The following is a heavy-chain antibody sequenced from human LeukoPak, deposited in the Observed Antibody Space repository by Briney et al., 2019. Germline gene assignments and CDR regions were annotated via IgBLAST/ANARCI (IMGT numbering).Heavy chain of an antibody. CDR2: TYYRSKWYY. CDR1: GDSVSSNSAA. D-gene: IGHD1-26*01. CDR3: VGDPVGGSTIFDC. J-gene: IGHJ4*02. Sequence: SQTLSLTCVISGDSVSSNSAAWNWIRQSPSRGLEWPGRTYYRSKWYYDYSVAVKSRVTINPDTSKNQFSLQLSSVTPEDTAVYYCVGDPVGGSTIFDCWGQGTLVTVSS. V-gene: IGHV6-1*01.